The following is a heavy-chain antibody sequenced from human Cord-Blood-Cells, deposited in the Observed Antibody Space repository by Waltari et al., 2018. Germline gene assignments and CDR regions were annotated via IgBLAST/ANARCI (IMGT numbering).Heavy chain of an antibody. D-gene: IGHD2-15*01. J-gene: IGHJ6*03. CDR1: GGSISSYY. Sequence: QVQLQESGPGLVKPSETLSLTCTVSGGSISSYYWSWIRTPPGKGLEWIGYIYYSGSTNYNPSLKSRVTISVDTSKNQFSLKLSSVTAADTAVYYCARRSGYCSGGSCYSETYYYYYMDVWGKGTTVTVSS. V-gene: IGHV4-59*08. CDR2: IYYSGST. CDR3: ARRSGYCSGGSCYSETYYYYYMDV.